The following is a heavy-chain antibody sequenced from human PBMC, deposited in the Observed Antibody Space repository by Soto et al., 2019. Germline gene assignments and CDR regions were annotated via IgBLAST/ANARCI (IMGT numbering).Heavy chain of an antibody. D-gene: IGHD6-19*01. V-gene: IGHV6-1*01. CDR3: AREQWLVPSDVVGYYYYYYMDV. Sequence: SQTLSLTCAISGDSVSSNSAAWNWIRQSPSRGLEWLGRTYYRSKWYNDYAVSVKSRITINPDTSKNQFSLQLNSVTPEDTAVYYCAREQWLVPSDVVGYYYYYYMDVWGKGTTVTVSS. CDR1: GDSVSSNSAA. J-gene: IGHJ6*03. CDR2: TYYRSKWYN.